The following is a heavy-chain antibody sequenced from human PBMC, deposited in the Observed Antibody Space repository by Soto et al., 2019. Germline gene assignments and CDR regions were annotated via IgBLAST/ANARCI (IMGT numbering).Heavy chain of an antibody. V-gene: IGHV1-2*04. J-gene: IGHJ6*02. Sequence: ASVKVSCKASGYTFTGDYMHRVRQAPGQGLEWMGWINPNSGGTNYAQKFQGWVTMTRDTSISTAYMELSRLRSDDTAVYYCAREENHYYYYYGMDVWGQGTTVTVSS. CDR2: INPNSGGT. CDR3: AREENHYYYYYGMDV. CDR1: GYTFTGDY.